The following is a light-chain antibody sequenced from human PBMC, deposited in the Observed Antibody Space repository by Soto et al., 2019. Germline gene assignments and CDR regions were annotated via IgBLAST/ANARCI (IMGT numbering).Light chain of an antibody. Sequence: QSALTQPASVSGSPGQSITISCTGTSSDVGAYNYDSWYQQYPGEAPKVIIYDVSHRPAGVSNRFSGSKSGNTASLTISGLQTQDEADYYCSSYTSATTYVFGTGTKVILL. V-gene: IGLV2-14*01. CDR1: SSDVGAYNY. J-gene: IGLJ1*01. CDR3: SSYTSATTYV. CDR2: DVS.